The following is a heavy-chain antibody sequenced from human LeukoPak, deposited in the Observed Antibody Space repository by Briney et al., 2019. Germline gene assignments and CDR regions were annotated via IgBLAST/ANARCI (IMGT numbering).Heavy chain of an antibody. CDR3: ARSYGSSSRYHYYYMDV. CDR1: GGTFSSYA. J-gene: IGHJ6*03. Sequence: SVKVSCKASGGTFSSYAISWVRQAPGQGLEWMGGIIPIFGTANYTQKFQGRVTITTDESTSTAYMELSSLRSEDTAVYYCARSYGSSSRYHYYYMDVWGKGTTVTVSS. D-gene: IGHD6-6*01. CDR2: IIPIFGTA. V-gene: IGHV1-69*05.